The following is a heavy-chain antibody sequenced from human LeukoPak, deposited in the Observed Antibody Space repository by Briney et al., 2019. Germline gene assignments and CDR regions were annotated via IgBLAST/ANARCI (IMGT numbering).Heavy chain of an antibody. V-gene: IGHV3-30*14. Sequence: PGGSLRLSCAASGFTFSSYTMDWVRQAPGKGLEWVARISYAGSNNYYADSVKGRFTISSDNPKNTLYLQMNSLRAEDTAVYYCASCSSTSWYAGDWFDPWGQGTLVTVSS. D-gene: IGHD2-2*01. CDR3: ASCSSTSWYAGDWFDP. CDR1: GFTFSSYT. CDR2: ISYAGSNN. J-gene: IGHJ5*02.